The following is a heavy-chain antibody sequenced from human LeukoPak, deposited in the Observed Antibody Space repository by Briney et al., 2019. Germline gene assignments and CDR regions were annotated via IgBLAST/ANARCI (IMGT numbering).Heavy chain of an antibody. J-gene: IGHJ3*02. CDR1: GFSFSSYS. V-gene: IGHV3-48*02. CDR2: ISSSTSTI. D-gene: IGHD3-10*01. CDR3: ARCRMVRGVTGAFDI. Sequence: GGSLRLSCAASGFSFSSYSMNWVRQAPGKGLEWVSYISSSTSTIDYADSVKGRFTISRDNAKNSLYLQMNSLRDEDTAVYYCARCRMVRGVTGAFDIWGQGTMVTVSS.